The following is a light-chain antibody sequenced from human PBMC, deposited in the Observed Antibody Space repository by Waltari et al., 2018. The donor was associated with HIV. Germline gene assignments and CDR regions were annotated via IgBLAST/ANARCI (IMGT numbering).Light chain of an antibody. CDR2: GKN. V-gene: IGLV3-19*01. J-gene: IGLJ2*01. Sequence: SSELTQDPAVSVALGQTVRITCQGDSLRSYYASWYQQKPGQAPVLVIYGKNNRPSGIRDRFSGSSSGNTASLTIPGAQAEDEADYYCNSRDSSGVVFGGGTKLTVL. CDR3: NSRDSSGVV. CDR1: SLRSYY.